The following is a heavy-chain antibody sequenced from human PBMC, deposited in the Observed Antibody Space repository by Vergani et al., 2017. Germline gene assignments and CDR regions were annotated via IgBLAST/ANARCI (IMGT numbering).Heavy chain of an antibody. D-gene: IGHD6-19*01. CDR3: ARDKYVAVAGSRFDP. J-gene: IGHJ5*02. CDR2: IISSSSTI. Sequence: EVQLVESGGGLVQPGGSLRLSCAASGFTFSSYSMNWVRQPPGKGLEWVSYIISSSSTIYYADSVKGRFTISRDNAKNSLYLQMNSLRAEDTAVYYCARDKYVAVAGSRFDPWGQGTLVTVSS. V-gene: IGHV3-48*01. CDR1: GFTFSSYS.